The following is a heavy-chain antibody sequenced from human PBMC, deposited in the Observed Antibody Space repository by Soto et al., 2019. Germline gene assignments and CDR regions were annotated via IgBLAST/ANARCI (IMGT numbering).Heavy chain of an antibody. D-gene: IGHD2-15*01. CDR3: AQTEDGGRSRTPAGWFDA. J-gene: IGHJ5*02. Sequence: QVTLKESGPVLVKPTETLTLTCTVSGFSLSNAGMGVSWIRQPPGKAPEWLAHIFSNDERRFSTSLKNRLTISKDTSNSQVVLIMTNMDPVHTGTYYCAQTEDGGRSRTPAGWFDAWGQGTLVTVSS. CDR2: IFSNDER. CDR1: GFSLSNAGMG. V-gene: IGHV2-26*01.